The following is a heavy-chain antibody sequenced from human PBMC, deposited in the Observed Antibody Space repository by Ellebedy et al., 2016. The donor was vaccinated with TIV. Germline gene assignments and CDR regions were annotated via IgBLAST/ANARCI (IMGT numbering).Heavy chain of an antibody. Sequence: ASVKVSXXASGYTFTSYGISWVRQAPGQGLEWMGWISGHNGNTDYAQKLQGRVTMTTDTSTSTAYMELRSLTSDDTAVYYCARDTFTTAVPDGLDIWGQGTMVTVSS. CDR2: ISGHNGNT. CDR1: GYTFTSYG. D-gene: IGHD3-22*01. CDR3: ARDTFTTAVPDGLDI. J-gene: IGHJ3*02. V-gene: IGHV1-18*01.